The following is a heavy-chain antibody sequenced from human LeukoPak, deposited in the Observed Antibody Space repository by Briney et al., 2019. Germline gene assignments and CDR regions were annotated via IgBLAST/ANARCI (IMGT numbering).Heavy chain of an antibody. J-gene: IGHJ6*02. CDR1: GGTFSSYT. D-gene: IGHD6-6*01. CDR3: ARAQEVSYYYYYGMDV. V-gene: IGHV1-69*02. CDR2: IIPILGIA. Sequence: SVKVSCKASGGTFSSYTISWVRQAPGQGLEWMGRIIPILGIANYAQKFQGRVTITADKSTSTAYMELSSLRSVDTAVYYCARAQEVSYYYYYGMDVWGQGTTVTVSS.